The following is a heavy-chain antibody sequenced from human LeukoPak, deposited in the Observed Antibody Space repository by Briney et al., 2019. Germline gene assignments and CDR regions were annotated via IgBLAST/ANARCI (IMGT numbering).Heavy chain of an antibody. D-gene: IGHD6-6*01. Sequence: PSETLSLTCTVSGGSISSYYWSWIRQPAGKGLEWIGRIYTSGSTNYNPSLKSRVTMSVDTSKNQFSLKLSSVTAADTAVYYCAREGDSSSYEYYMDVWGKGTTVTVSS. CDR1: GGSISSYY. CDR2: IYTSGST. J-gene: IGHJ6*03. V-gene: IGHV4-4*07. CDR3: AREGDSSSYEYYMDV.